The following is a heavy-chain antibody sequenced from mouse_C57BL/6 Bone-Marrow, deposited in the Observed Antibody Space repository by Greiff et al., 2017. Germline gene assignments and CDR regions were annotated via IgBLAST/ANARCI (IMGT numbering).Heavy chain of an antibody. Sequence: VKLQQPGAELVKPGASVKVSCKASGYTFTSYWMHWVKQRPGQGLEWIGRIHPSDSDTNYNQQFNVKATLTVDKSSSTAYMQLSSLTSEDSAVDYCATHFTTVVSYYFDNWGQGTTLTVSS. CDR3: ATHFTTVVSYYFDN. CDR1: GYTFTSYW. D-gene: IGHD1-1*01. CDR2: IHPSDSDT. J-gene: IGHJ2*01. V-gene: IGHV1-74*01.